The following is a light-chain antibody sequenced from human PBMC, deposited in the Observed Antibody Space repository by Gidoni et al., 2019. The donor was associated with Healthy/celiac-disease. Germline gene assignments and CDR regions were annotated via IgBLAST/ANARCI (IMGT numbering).Light chain of an antibody. Sequence: ESVLTQSPATLSLSPGERATLSCRASQSVSSYLAWYQQKPGQAPRLLIYDASNRATGIPARFSGSGSGTDFPLPISSLEPADFAVYYCQPRSNWPPFTFGPGTKVD. CDR3: QPRSNWPPFT. CDR2: DAS. J-gene: IGKJ3*01. V-gene: IGKV3-11*01. CDR1: QSVSSY.